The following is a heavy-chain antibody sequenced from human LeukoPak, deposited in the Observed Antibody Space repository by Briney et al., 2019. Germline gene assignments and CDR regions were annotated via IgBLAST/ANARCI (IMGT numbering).Heavy chain of an antibody. J-gene: IGHJ4*02. CDR3: ANFDSSGYYYVLDY. D-gene: IGHD3-22*01. Sequence: GGSLRLSCAASGFTFSSYWMHWVRQAPGKGLEWVSAISGSGGSTYYADSVKGRFTISRDNSKNTLYLQMNSLRAEDTAVYYCANFDSSGYYYVLDYWGQGTLVTVSS. V-gene: IGHV3-23*01. CDR2: ISGSGGST. CDR1: GFTFSSYW.